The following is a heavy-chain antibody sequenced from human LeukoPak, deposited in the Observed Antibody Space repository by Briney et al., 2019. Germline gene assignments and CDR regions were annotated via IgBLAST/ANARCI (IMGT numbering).Heavy chain of an antibody. V-gene: IGHV1-2*02. Sequence: GASVKVSCKVSGYTLTELSMHWVRQAPGQGLEWMGWITPNSGGTNYAQKFQGRVTMTRDTSISTAYMELSGLRSDDTAVYYCASGSGTYSPDYWGQGTLVIVSS. CDR2: ITPNSGGT. J-gene: IGHJ4*02. D-gene: IGHD3-10*01. CDR3: ASGSGTYSPDY. CDR1: GYTLTELS.